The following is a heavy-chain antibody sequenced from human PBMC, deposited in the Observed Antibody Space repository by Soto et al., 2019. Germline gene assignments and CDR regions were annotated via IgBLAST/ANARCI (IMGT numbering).Heavy chain of an antibody. Sequence: RGSLRLSCAASGPSFNSFGMHWVRQAPGKGLEWVAVIKYDGSNEDYADSVKGRFTISRDNSKNTVYLQMNSLRAEDTAVYYCARDPLSGDYIWGRYRPGIMDVWGKGTSVTVSS. CDR2: IKYDGSNE. V-gene: IGHV3-33*01. D-gene: IGHD3-16*02. CDR3: ARDPLSGDYIWGRYRPGIMDV. CDR1: GPSFNSFG. J-gene: IGHJ6*04.